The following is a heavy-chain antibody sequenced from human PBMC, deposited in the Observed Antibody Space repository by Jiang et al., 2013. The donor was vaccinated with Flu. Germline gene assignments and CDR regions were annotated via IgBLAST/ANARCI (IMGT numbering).Heavy chain of an antibody. CDR2: IYYSGSI. J-gene: IGHJ5*02. V-gene: IGHV4-59*01. D-gene: IGHD5-18*01. Sequence: SISSYYWSWIRQPPGKGLEWIGNIYYSGSINYNPSLKSRVTISVDTSKSQFSLKLSSVTAADTAVYYCARQPWGYSPWGQGTLVTVSS. CDR1: SISSYY. CDR3: ARQPWGYSP.